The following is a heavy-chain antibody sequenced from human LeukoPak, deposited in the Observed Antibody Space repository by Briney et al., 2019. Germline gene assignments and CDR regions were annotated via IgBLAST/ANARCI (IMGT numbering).Heavy chain of an antibody. CDR2: INHSGNT. CDR1: DYSISSGYY. V-gene: IGHV4-38-2*01. D-gene: IGHD3-22*01. CDR3: ARRYYDSSGYSFDY. Sequence: PSETLSLTCAVSDYSISSGYYWGWIRQPPGKGLEWIASINHSGNTFCNPSLKSRVTISVDTSKNQFSLKLSSVTAADTALYYCARRYYDSSGYSFDYWGQGTRVTVSS. J-gene: IGHJ4*02.